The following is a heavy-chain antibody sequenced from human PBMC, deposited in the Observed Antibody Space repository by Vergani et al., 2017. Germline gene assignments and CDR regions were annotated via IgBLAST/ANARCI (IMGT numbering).Heavy chain of an antibody. CDR1: GFTFDDYA. Sequence: VQLVESGGGVVQPGRSLRLSCAASGFTFDDYAMHWVRQAPGKGLEWVSGISWNSGSIGYADSVKGRFTISRDNAKNSLYLQMNSLRAEDTALYYCAKAKYSGYDYKGPFDYWGQGTLVTVSS. CDR2: ISWNSGSI. D-gene: IGHD5-12*01. J-gene: IGHJ4*02. V-gene: IGHV3-9*01. CDR3: AKAKYSGYDYKGPFDY.